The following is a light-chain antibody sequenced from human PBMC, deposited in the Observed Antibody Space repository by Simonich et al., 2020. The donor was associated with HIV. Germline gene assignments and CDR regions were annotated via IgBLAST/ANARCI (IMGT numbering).Light chain of an antibody. CDR2: DAY. CDR3: HQYNKWPPGFT. Sequence: EIVLTQSPGTLSLSPGERATLSCRASQSVSSSYLAWYQQKPGLAPRLLIYDAYSRATGIPDRFSGSGAGTEFTLTISSMQSEDLAVYYCHQYNKWPPGFTFGPGTKVDIK. J-gene: IGKJ3*01. CDR1: QSVSSSY. V-gene: IGKV3D-20*01.